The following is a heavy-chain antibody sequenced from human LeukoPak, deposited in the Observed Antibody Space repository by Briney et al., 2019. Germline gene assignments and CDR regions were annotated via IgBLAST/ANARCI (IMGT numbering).Heavy chain of an antibody. D-gene: IGHD3-22*01. CDR1: GGSISSYY. V-gene: IGHV4-59*08. CDR3: ARHPWLRYFDNSGYFVDAFDI. J-gene: IGHJ3*02. CDR2: IYYSGST. Sequence: SETLSLTCTVSGGSISSYYWSWIRQPPGKGLEWIGYIYYSGSTNYNPSLKSRVTISVDTSKNQFSLKLSSVTAADTAVYYCARHPWLRYFDNSGYFVDAFDIWGQGTMVTVSS.